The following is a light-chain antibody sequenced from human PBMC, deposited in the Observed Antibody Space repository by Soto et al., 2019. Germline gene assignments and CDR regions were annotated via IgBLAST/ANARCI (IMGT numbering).Light chain of an antibody. CDR1: QSISDW. CDR2: RAS. V-gene: IGKV1-5*03. CDR3: NQYSTYWT. J-gene: IGKJ1*01. Sequence: DIQMTQSPSYLSASVGDRVTITCRASQSISDWVAWYQHKPGKAPKLLIYRASSLQSGVPSRFSGSASGTAFTLTISSLQPDDSATYYCNQYSTYWTFGQGTKVELK.